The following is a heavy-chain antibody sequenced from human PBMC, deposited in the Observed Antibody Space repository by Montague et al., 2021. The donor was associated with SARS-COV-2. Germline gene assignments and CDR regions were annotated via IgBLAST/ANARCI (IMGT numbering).Heavy chain of an antibody. D-gene: IGHD3-3*01. CDR2: IYSGGSST. J-gene: IGHJ4*02. CDR1: GFTFSSYA. V-gene: IGHV3-23*03. Sequence: SLRLSCAASGFTFSSYAMSWVRQAPGKVLEWVSVIYSGGSSTYXXXSXXXRFXISRDNSKNTLYLQLNSLRAEATAVSYCAKVKHVHYDFWSGYRGGYFDYWGQGTLVTVSS. CDR3: AKVKHVHYDFWSGYRGGYFDY.